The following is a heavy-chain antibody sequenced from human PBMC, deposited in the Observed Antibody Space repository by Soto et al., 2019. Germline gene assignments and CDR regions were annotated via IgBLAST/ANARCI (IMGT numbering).Heavy chain of an antibody. Sequence: EVQLVESGGGLVQPGGSLRLSCAASGFTFSSYWMSWVRQAPGKGLEWVANIKQDGSEKYYVDSVKGRFTISRDNAKNSLYLQMNSLRAEDTAVYYCARVKTTVTDIHFDYWGQGTLVTVSS. D-gene: IGHD4-17*01. CDR1: GFTFSSYW. CDR3: ARVKTTVTDIHFDY. V-gene: IGHV3-7*01. CDR2: IKQDGSEK. J-gene: IGHJ4*02.